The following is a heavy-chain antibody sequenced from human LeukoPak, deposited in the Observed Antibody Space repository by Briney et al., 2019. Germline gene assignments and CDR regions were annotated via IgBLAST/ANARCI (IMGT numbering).Heavy chain of an antibody. CDR2: IYPGDSDT. CDR1: GYIFTSYW. Sequence: GESLKISCQGSGYIFTSYWIGWVRQVPGKGLEWMGIIYPGDSDTRYSPSFQGQVTISADKSISTAYLQWSSLKASDTARYYCASTYYYDSSGPYDAFDIWGQGTMVSVSS. V-gene: IGHV5-51*01. D-gene: IGHD3-22*01. CDR3: ASTYYYDSSGPYDAFDI. J-gene: IGHJ3*02.